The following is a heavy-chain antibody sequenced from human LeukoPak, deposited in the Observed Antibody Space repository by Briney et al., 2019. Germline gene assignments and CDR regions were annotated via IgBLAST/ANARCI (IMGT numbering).Heavy chain of an antibody. V-gene: IGHV1-24*01. J-gene: IGHJ5*02. D-gene: IGHD2-2*01. CDR3: ATVPDIVVVPAARKLGFDP. CDR2: FDPEDGET. CDR1: GYTLTELS. Sequence: ASVKVSCKVSGYTLTELSMHWVRRAPGKGLEWMGGFDPEDGETIYAQKFQGRVTMTEDTSTDTAYMELSSLRSEDTAVYYCATVPDIVVVPAARKLGFDPWGQGTLVTVSS.